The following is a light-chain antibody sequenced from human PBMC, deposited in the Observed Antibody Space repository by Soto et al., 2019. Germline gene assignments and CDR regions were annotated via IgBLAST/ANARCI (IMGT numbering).Light chain of an antibody. Sequence: IQLTQSPSSLSASVGERITITCRTSPGISSYLAWYQQKPGKTPKLLIYIASTLQSGGPSRFSGCGSGTDFTLTISNLLPEDFATYYCIQLNRYPLSFGGGTKVEIQ. J-gene: IGKJ4*01. CDR1: PGISSY. V-gene: IGKV1-9*01. CDR3: IQLNRYPLS. CDR2: IAS.